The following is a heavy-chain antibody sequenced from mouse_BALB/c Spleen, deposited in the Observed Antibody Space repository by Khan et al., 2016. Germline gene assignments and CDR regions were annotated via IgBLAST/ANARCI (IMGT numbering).Heavy chain of an antibody. CDR3: ARDGYDGWFAY. J-gene: IGHJ3*01. Sequence: VRLQESGPGLVKPSQSLSLTCSVTGYSITSGFFWTWIRKFQGNKLEWRGIISYDGTNDYTPSLKNRISITRDTSKNQFFLKLNSVTTEDTATYYCARDGYDGWFAYWGQGTLVTVSA. V-gene: IGHV3-6*02. CDR1: GYSITSGFF. CDR2: ISYDGTN. D-gene: IGHD2-2*01.